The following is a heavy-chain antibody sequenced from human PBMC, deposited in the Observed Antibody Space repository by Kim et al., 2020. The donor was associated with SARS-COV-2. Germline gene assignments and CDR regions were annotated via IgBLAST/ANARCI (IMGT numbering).Heavy chain of an antibody. Sequence: TCYADSVKGRFTISRDNSKNTLYLQMNSLRAEDTAMYYCARDAQGYGMDVWGQGTTVTVSS. CDR2: T. CDR3: ARDAQGYGMDV. V-gene: IGHV3-66*01. J-gene: IGHJ6*02.